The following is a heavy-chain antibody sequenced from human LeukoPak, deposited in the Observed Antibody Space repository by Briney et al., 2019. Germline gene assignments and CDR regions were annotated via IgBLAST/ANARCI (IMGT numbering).Heavy chain of an antibody. V-gene: IGHV5-51*01. CDR3: ARHEGYSSSSHGPYYHYYMDV. CDR2: IYPGDSDT. J-gene: IGHJ6*03. D-gene: IGHD6-6*01. Sequence: GESLKISCKGSGYIFDNYWSGWVRQLPGKGLEWRGIIYPGDSDTKYSPSFEGQVTISADKSISTAYLQWSSLKASDTAIYYCARHEGYSSSSHGPYYHYYMDVWGKGTTVTVSS. CDR1: GYIFDNYW.